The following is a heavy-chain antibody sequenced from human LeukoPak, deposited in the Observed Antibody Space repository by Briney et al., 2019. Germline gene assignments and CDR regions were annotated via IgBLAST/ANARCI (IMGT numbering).Heavy chain of an antibody. CDR3: AHRNTAMVTDYFDF. Sequence: SCPTLVNTTQTLTLTCTSIRFARGTRGVGVGWIRQPPRKALEWLALIYWDDDKRYSPSLKSRLTITRDTSKNQVVLTMTNMDPVDTATYYCAHRNTAMVTDYFDFWGQGTLVTVSS. V-gene: IGHV2-5*02. D-gene: IGHD5-18*01. CDR2: IYWDDDK. CDR1: RFARGTRGVG. J-gene: IGHJ4*02.